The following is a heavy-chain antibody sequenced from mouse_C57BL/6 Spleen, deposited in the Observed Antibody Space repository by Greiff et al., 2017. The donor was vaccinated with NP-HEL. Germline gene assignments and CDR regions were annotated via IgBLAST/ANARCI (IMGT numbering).Heavy chain of an antibody. CDR2: ISNGGGST. Sequence: EVMLVESGGGLVQPGGSLKLSCAASGFTFSDYYMYWVRQTPEKRLEWVAYISNGGGSTYYPDTVKGRFTISRDNAKNTLYLQMGRLKSEDTAMYYCSGGITTVSYWGQGTSVTVSS. CDR3: SGGITTVSY. V-gene: IGHV5-12*01. J-gene: IGHJ4*01. D-gene: IGHD1-1*01. CDR1: GFTFSDYY.